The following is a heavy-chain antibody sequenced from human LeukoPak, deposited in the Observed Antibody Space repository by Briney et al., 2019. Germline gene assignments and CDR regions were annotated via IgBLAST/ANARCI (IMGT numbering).Heavy chain of an antibody. CDR3: ARGAPYSSSWYASYYGMDV. V-gene: IGHV3-21*01. D-gene: IGHD6-13*01. Sequence: PGGSLRLSCAASGFTFSSYSMNWVRQAPGKGLEWVSSISSSSSYLYYADSVKGRFTISRDNAKNSLYLQMNSLRAEDTAVYYCARGAPYSSSWYASYYGMDVWGQGTTVTVSS. CDR1: GFTFSSYS. CDR2: ISSSSSYL. J-gene: IGHJ6*02.